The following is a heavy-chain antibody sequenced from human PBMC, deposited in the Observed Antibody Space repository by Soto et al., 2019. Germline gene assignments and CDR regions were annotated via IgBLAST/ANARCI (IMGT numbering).Heavy chain of an antibody. CDR1: GGSISSYY. CDR2: IYYSGST. J-gene: IGHJ4*02. CDR3: ASVAARTVQGDYFDY. V-gene: IGHV4-59*12. Sequence: ETLSLTCTVSGGSISSYYWSWIRQPPGKGLEWIGYIYYSGSTYYNPSLKSRVTISVDTSKNQFSLKLSSVTAADTAVYYCASVAARTVQGDYFDYWGQGTLVTVSS. D-gene: IGHD6-6*01.